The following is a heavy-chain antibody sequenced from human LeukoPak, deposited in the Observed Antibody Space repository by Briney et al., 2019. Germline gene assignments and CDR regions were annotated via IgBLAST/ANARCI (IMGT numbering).Heavy chain of an antibody. CDR2: INPNSGGT. D-gene: IGHD3-16*02. J-gene: IGHJ4*02. CDR1: GYTFTSYY. Sequence: ASVKVSCKASGYTFTSYYMQWVRQAPGQGLEWMGWINPNSGGTNYAQKFQGRVTMTRDTSISTAYMELSRLRSDDTAVYYCARGSPIMITFGGVIVREFVYWGQGTLVTVSS. CDR3: ARGSPIMITFGGVIVREFVY. V-gene: IGHV1-2*02.